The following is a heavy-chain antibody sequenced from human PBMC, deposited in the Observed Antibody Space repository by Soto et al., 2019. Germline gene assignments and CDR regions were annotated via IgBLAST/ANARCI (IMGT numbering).Heavy chain of an antibody. CDR3: AKATSAQCIGATCYSFDY. D-gene: IGHD2-2*01. Sequence: SVKVSCKASGGTFSSYGISWVRQAPGQGLEWMGGIIPMFDTGNYAQKFQGRATITADESTTTVYLELSSLTSEDTAVYYCAKATSAQCIGATCYSFDYWGPGTLVTVSS. CDR2: IIPMFDTG. J-gene: IGHJ4*02. CDR1: GGTFSSYG. V-gene: IGHV1-69*13.